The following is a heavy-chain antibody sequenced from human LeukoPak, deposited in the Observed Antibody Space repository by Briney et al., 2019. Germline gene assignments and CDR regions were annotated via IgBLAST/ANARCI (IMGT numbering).Heavy chain of an antibody. CDR3: ARGGHGYCSSTSCYAAYYYYYGMDV. CDR1: GYTFTGYY. Sequence: GASVKVSCKASGYTFTGYYMHWVRQAPGQGLEWMGWINPNSGGTNYAQKFQGRVTMTRDTSISTAYMELSRLRSDDTAVYYCARGGHGYCSSTSCYAAYYYYYGMDVWGQGTTVTVS. D-gene: IGHD2-2*01. J-gene: IGHJ6*02. CDR2: INPNSGGT. V-gene: IGHV1-2*02.